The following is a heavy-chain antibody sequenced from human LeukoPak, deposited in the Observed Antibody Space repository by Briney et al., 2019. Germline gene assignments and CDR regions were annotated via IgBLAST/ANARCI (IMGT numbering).Heavy chain of an antibody. V-gene: IGHV3-30*04. CDR1: GFTFNNYA. CDR3: ARRYCSGGRCPNYFDY. CDR2: ISYDGSNK. J-gene: IGHJ4*02. D-gene: IGHD2-15*01. Sequence: PGRSLRLSCAASGFTFNNYAMHWVRQAPGKGLGWVAVISYDGSNKYYADSVKGRFTIARDNSKNTLYLQMDSLRAEDTAVYYCARRYCSGGRCPNYFDYWGQGTLVTVFS.